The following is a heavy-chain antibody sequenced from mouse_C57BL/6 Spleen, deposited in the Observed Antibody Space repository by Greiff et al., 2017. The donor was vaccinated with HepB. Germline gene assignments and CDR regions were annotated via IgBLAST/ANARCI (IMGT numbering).Heavy chain of an antibody. CDR2: IDPSDSYT. CDR3: ARGYGSKKGWFAY. V-gene: IGHV1-69*01. Sequence: QVQLQQPGAELVMPGASVKLSCKASGYTFTSYWMHWVKQRPGQGLEWIGEIDPSDSYTNYNQKFKGKSTLTVDKASSPAYMKLSSLTSEDSAVYYCARGYGSKKGWFAYWGQGTLVTVSA. J-gene: IGHJ3*01. CDR1: GYTFTSYW. D-gene: IGHD1-1*01.